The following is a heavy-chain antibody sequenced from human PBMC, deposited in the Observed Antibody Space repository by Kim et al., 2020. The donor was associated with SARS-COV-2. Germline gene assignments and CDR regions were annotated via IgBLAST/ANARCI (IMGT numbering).Heavy chain of an antibody. Sequence: GSTNYNTSLKSRVTISVDTSKNQFSLKLSSVTAADTAVYYCARGYSPFDYWGQGTLVTVSS. CDR2: GST. CDR3: ARGYSPFDY. J-gene: IGHJ4*02. D-gene: IGHD5-18*01. V-gene: IGHV4-34*01.